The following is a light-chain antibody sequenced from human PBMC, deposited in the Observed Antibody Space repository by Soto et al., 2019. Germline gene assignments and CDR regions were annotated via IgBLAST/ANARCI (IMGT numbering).Light chain of an antibody. V-gene: IGKV3-20*01. CDR3: EQYGSSPLT. Sequence: EIVLTQSPGTLSLSPGERATLSCRASQSVRSSYFAWYQQKPGQAPRLLIYGASSRATGIPDRFSGSGSGTDFTRTISRLEPEDFAVYYWEQYGSSPLTCGGGTKVEIK. CDR1: QSVRSSY. J-gene: IGKJ4*01. CDR2: GAS.